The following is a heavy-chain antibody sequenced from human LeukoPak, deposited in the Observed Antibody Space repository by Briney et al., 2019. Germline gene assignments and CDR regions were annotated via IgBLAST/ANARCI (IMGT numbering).Heavy chain of an antibody. Sequence: GGSLRLSCAASGFTFSGYGMHWVRQAPGKGLEWVAVISYDGSNKYYADSVKGRFTISRDNSKNTLYLQMNSLRAEDTAVYYCAKGLGQLLHNPLTDYWGQGTLVTVSS. D-gene: IGHD2-2*01. CDR3: AKGLGQLLHNPLTDY. J-gene: IGHJ4*02. V-gene: IGHV3-30*18. CDR2: ISYDGSNK. CDR1: GFTFSGYG.